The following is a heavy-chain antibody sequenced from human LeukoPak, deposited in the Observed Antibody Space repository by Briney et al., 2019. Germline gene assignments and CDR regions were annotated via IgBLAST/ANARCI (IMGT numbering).Heavy chain of an antibody. CDR2: IYYSGST. J-gene: IGHJ6*03. V-gene: IGHV4-59*01. CDR3: ARVRYSYAADYYYMDV. Sequence: SETLSPTCTVSGGSISTYYWSWIRQPPGKGLEWIGYIYYSGSTNYNPSLKSRVTISVDTSKNQFSLKLSSVTAADTAVYYCARVRYSYAADYYYMDVWGKGTTVTVSS. CDR1: GGSISTYY. D-gene: IGHD5-18*01.